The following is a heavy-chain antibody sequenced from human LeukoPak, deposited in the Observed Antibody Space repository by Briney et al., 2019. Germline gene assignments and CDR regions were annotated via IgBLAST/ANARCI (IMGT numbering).Heavy chain of an antibody. CDR3: ANLPGIAAAARKGGYYYYYGMDV. D-gene: IGHD6-13*01. J-gene: IGHJ6*02. Sequence: QPGGSLRLSCAASGFTFSSYAMSWVRQAPGKGLEWVSAISGSGGSTYYADSVKGRFTISRDNSKNTLYLQMNSLRAEDTAVYYCANLPGIAAAARKGGYYYYYGMDVWGQGTTVTVSS. CDR1: GFTFSSYA. V-gene: IGHV3-23*01. CDR2: ISGSGGST.